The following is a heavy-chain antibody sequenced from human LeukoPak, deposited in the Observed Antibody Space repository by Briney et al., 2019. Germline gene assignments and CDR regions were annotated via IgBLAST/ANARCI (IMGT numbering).Heavy chain of an antibody. CDR1: GFTFSSYW. V-gene: IGHV3-7*01. D-gene: IGHD4-17*01. Sequence: PGGSLRLSCAASGFTFSSYWMSWVRQAPGKGLEWVANIKQDGSEKYYVDSVKGRFAISRDNAKNSLYLQMNSLRAEDTAVYYCARDPDYGDYVTYFDYWGQGTLVTVSS. CDR2: IKQDGSEK. CDR3: ARDPDYGDYVTYFDY. J-gene: IGHJ4*02.